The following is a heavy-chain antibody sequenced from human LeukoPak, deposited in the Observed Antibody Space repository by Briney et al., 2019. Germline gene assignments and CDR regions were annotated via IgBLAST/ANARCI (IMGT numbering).Heavy chain of an antibody. J-gene: IGHJ6*02. V-gene: IGHV3-23*01. CDR2: ISGSGGGT. CDR1: GFTFSDYA. D-gene: IGHD6-13*01. Sequence: GGSLRLSCAVSGFTFSDYAMSWVRQAPGKGLEWVSAISGSGGGTHYADSVKGRFTISRDNSKNTLYLQMNSLRVGDTAIYYCAKAPRAAAGTYNGMDVWGQGTTVTVSS. CDR3: AKAPRAAAGTYNGMDV.